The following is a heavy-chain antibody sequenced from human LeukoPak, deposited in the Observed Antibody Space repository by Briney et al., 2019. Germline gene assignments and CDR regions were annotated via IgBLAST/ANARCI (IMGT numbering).Heavy chain of an antibody. J-gene: IGHJ5*02. D-gene: IGHD2-2*02. Sequence: ASAKVSCKASGGTFSSYAISWVRQAPGQGLEWMGGIIPIFGTANYAQKFQGRVTITADESTSTAYMELSSLRSEDTAVYYCARDLCTSTSCYTPNWFDPWGQGTLVTVSS. CDR3: ARDLCTSTSCYTPNWFDP. CDR1: GGTFSSYA. CDR2: IIPIFGTA. V-gene: IGHV1-69*13.